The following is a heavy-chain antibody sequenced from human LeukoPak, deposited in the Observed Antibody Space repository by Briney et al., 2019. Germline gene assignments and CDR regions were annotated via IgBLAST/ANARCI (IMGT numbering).Heavy chain of an antibody. Sequence: SETLSLTCTVSGGSLSSYYWSWIRQPPGKGLEWIGYISYSGSTNYNPSLKSRVTISVDTSRTQFSLKLSSVSAADTAVYYWARGRLGGSGSYYNVLDYWGQGTLVTVSS. D-gene: IGHD3-10*01. CDR3: ARGRLGGSGSYYNVLDY. CDR1: GGSLSSYY. J-gene: IGHJ4*02. V-gene: IGHV4-59*01. CDR2: ISYSGST.